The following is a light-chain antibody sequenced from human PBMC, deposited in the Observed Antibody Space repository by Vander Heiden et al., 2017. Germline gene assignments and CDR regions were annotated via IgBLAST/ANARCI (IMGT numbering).Light chain of an antibody. CDR3: SSYLVTGDYV. Sequence: QSALTQSLSASGSPGQSVTISCPGTSRDIGGYDHVSWYKWHPGKAPKLIIYDVTKRPSGVPDRFSGSKSGNTASLTVSGLQAEDEADYFCSSYLVTGDYVFGTGTKVTVL. J-gene: IGLJ1*01. V-gene: IGLV2-8*01. CDR1: SRDIGGYDH. CDR2: DVT.